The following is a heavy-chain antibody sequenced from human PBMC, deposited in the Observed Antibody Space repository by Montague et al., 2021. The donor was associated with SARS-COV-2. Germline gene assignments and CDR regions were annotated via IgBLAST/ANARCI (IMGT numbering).Heavy chain of an antibody. J-gene: IGHJ2*01. CDR3: ARAYCGGDCYFYWYFDL. V-gene: IGHV6-1*01. CDR2: TYYRSKWYN. D-gene: IGHD2-21*02. CDR1: GVSVSSNIAT. Sequence: CAISGVSVSSNIATWNWIRQSPSRGLEWLGRTYYRSKWYNDYAVSVKSRVIINPDTSNNRISLQLNSVTPEDTAVYYCARAYCGGDCYFYWYFDLWGRGTLVTDSS.